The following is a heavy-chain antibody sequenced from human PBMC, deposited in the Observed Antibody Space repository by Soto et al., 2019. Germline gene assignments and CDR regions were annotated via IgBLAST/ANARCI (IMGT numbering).Heavy chain of an antibody. CDR3: ATRIEDYYGSGSYYNPCLLAFDL. CDR1: GYTFTSYG. J-gene: IGHJ3*01. CDR2: ISAYDGNT. Sequence: QVQLVQSGAEVKKPGASVKVSCKASGYTFTSYGISWVRQAPGQGLEWMGWISAYDGNTNYAQKHHGRLRMPTDTPTSTAYLELRSLRPDDTAVYYCATRIEDYYGSGSYYNPCLLAFDLWGQGTMVPLSS. V-gene: IGHV1-18*01. D-gene: IGHD3-10*01.